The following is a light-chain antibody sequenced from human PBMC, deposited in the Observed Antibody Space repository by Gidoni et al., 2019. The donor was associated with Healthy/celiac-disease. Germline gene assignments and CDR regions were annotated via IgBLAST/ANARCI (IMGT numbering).Light chain of an antibody. CDR1: QSVSSN. Sequence: IVMTQSPATLSVSPGESDTLTCRASQSVSSNSAWYQQKPGQAPRLLIYGASTRATGIQARFSGSGSGTEFTLTISSLQSEDFAVYYCQQYNNWPPHTFGQGTKLEIK. CDR2: GAS. V-gene: IGKV3-15*01. CDR3: QQYNNWPPHT. J-gene: IGKJ2*01.